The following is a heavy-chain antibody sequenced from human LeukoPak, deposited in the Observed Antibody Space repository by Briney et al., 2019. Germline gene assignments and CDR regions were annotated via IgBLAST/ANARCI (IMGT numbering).Heavy chain of an antibody. D-gene: IGHD1-26*01. J-gene: IGHJ4*02. CDR1: GGSVSSSSYY. Sequence: SETLSLTCTVSGGSVSSSSYYWGWLRQPPGKGLEWLGSIYYSGSTYYNPSLKSRVTISVDTSKNQFSLKLSSVTAADTAVYYCARVGATSRPFDYWGQGTLVTVSS. V-gene: IGHV4-39*07. CDR3: ARVGATSRPFDY. CDR2: IYYSGST.